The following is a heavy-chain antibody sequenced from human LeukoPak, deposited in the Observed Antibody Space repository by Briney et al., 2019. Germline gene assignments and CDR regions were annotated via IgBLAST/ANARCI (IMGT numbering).Heavy chain of an antibody. CDR2: INAYNGNT. CDR3: ARGGPAARLITFGGVTDY. J-gene: IGHJ4*02. CDR1: GYTFTSYG. Sequence: ASVKVSCKASGYTFTSYGISWVRQAPGQGLEWMGWINAYNGNTNYAQRLQGRVTMTTDTSTSTAYMELRNLRSDDTAVYYCARGGPAARLITFGGVTDYWGQGTLVTVSS. V-gene: IGHV1-18*01. D-gene: IGHD3-16*01.